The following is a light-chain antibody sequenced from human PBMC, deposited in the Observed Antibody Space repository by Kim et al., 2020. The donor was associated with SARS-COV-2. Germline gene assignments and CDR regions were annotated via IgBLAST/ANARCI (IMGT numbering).Light chain of an antibody. CDR2: QDN. Sequence: VSPGQTASFTCSGDKLGDKYACWYQQKPGQSPLLVIYQDNKRPSGIPERFSGSNSGNTATLTISGTQAIDEADYYCQAWDSSTGVFGGGTQLTVL. V-gene: IGLV3-1*01. CDR3: QAWDSSTGV. J-gene: IGLJ2*01. CDR1: KLGDKY.